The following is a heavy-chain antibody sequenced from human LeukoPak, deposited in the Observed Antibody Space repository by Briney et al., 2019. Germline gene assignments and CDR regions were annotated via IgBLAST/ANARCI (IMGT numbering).Heavy chain of an antibody. CDR2: INHSGST. D-gene: IGHD3-16*02. J-gene: IGHJ4*02. CDR3: ARGGYDYIWGSYRYRNHYFDY. CDR1: GGSFSGYY. V-gene: IGHV4-34*01. Sequence: SEALSLTCAVYGGSFSGYYWSWIRQPPGKGLEWIGEINHSGSTNYNPSLKSRVTISVDTSKNQFSLKLSSVTAADTAVYYCARGGYDYIWGSYRYRNHYFDYWGQGTLVTVSS.